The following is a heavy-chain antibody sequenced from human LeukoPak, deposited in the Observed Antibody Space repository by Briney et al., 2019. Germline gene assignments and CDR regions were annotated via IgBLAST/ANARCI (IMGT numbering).Heavy chain of an antibody. V-gene: IGHV4-30-4*02. J-gene: IGHJ5*02. CDR3: ARTVTTRVRSCWFDP. D-gene: IGHD4-17*01. Sequence: SETLSLTCTVSGGSISSGDYYWSWIRQPPGKGLEWIGYIYYSGSTYYNPSLKSRDTISVDTSKNQFSLKLSSVTAADTAVYYCARTVTTRVRSCWFDPWGQGTLVTVSS. CDR2: IYYSGST. CDR1: GGSISSGDYY.